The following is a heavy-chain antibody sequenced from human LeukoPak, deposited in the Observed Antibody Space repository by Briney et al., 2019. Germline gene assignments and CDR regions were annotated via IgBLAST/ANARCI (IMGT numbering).Heavy chain of an antibody. D-gene: IGHD6-13*01. CDR2: INHSGST. CDR1: GGSFSGYY. V-gene: IGHV4-34*01. Sequence: PSETLSLTCAVYGGSFSGYYWSWIRQPPGKGLEWIGEINHSGSTNYNPSLKSRVTISVDTSKNQFSLKLSSVTAADTAVYYCARPSSSWYVDYWGQGTLVTVSS. CDR3: ARPSSSWYVDY. J-gene: IGHJ4*02.